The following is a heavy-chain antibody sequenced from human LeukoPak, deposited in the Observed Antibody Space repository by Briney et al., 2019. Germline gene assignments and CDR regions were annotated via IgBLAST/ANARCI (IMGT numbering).Heavy chain of an antibody. Sequence: GGSLRLSCAASGFTFSIHSMNWVRQAPGKGLEWVSYISTSSSTIYYADSVKGRFTISRDNAKNSLYLQMNSLRDEDTAVYYCAREDATSGYYFDYWGQGTLVTVSS. CDR3: AREDATSGYYFDY. CDR2: ISTSSSTI. J-gene: IGHJ4*02. D-gene: IGHD3-22*01. V-gene: IGHV3-48*02. CDR1: GFTFSIHS.